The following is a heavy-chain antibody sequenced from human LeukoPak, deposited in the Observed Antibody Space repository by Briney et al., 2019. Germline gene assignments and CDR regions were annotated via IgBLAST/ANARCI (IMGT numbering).Heavy chain of an antibody. V-gene: IGHV1-18*01. CDR2: ISAYNGNT. CDR3: ARRGLIVVVPAAIPGFDY. J-gene: IGHJ4*02. CDR1: GYTFTSYG. D-gene: IGHD2-2*02. Sequence: ASVKVSCKASGYTFTSYGISWVRQAPGQGLEWMGWISAYNGNTNYAQKLQGRVTMTTDTSTSTAYVELRSLRSDDTAVYYCARRGLIVVVPAAIPGFDYWGQGTLVTVSS.